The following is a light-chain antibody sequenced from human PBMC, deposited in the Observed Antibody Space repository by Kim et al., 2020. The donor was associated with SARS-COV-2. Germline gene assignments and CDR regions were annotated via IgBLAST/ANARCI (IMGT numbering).Light chain of an antibody. V-gene: IGKV3-11*01. CDR3: QQRTNFPLT. CDR2: DAS. Sequence: LSPGERATLSCRASQSVSSYLTWYQQKPGQAPRLLIYDASNRATGIPARFNGSGSGTDFTLTISSLEPEDFVVYYCQQRTNFPLTFGGGTKVDIK. J-gene: IGKJ4*01. CDR1: QSVSSY.